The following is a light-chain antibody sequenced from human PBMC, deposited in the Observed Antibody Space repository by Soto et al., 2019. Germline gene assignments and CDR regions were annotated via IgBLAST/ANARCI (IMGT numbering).Light chain of an antibody. CDR3: GTWDSSLSAYV. J-gene: IGLJ1*01. CDR2: DNN. V-gene: IGLV1-51*01. CDR1: SSNIGNNY. Sequence: QSVVTQPPSVSAAPGQEVTISCSGSSSNIGNNYVSWYQQLPGTAPKLLIYDNNKRPSGIPDRFSDSKSGTSATLGITGLQTGDEADYYCGTWDSSLSAYVFGTGTKVTVL.